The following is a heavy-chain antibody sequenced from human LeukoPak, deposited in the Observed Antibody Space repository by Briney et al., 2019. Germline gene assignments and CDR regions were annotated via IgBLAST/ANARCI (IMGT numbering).Heavy chain of an antibody. CDR2: ITTYNGNT. D-gene: IGHD2-2*01. J-gene: IGHJ6*02. CDR1: GYTFTNFG. V-gene: IGHV1-18*01. CDR3: ARRDCSSSSCHYYYYYMDV. Sequence: ASVKASCKASGYTFTNFGISWVRQAPGQGLEWLGWITTYNGNTNYAQNVQDRVTMTSDTSTSTAYMELRSLTSDDTAVYYCARRDCSSSSCHYYYYYMDVWGQGTTVTVSS.